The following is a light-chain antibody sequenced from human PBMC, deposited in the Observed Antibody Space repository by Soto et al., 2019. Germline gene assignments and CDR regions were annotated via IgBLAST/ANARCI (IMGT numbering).Light chain of an antibody. Sequence: QSALTQPPSASGSPGQSVTISCTGTSSDVGGYNYVSWYQQHPGKAPKLMIYEVSKRPSGVPDRFSGSKSGNTASLTVSGLQDEDAADSYCSSYAGSNNLVFGGGTQLTV. V-gene: IGLV2-8*01. CDR3: SSYAGSNNLV. CDR1: SSDVGGYNY. J-gene: IGLJ2*01. CDR2: EVS.